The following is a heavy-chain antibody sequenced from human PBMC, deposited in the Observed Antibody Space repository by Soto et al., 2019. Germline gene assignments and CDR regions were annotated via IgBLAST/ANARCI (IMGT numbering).Heavy chain of an antibody. CDR3: ARVGYCSSTSCFDY. CDR1: GYTFINYP. D-gene: IGHD2-2*01. Sequence: ASVKVSCKASGYTFINYPMNWVRQAPGQRLEWMGWINAADGHTKYSQKFQGRVTITRDTSASTAYMELSSLRSEDTAVFYCARVGYCSSTSCFDYWGQGTLVTVSS. V-gene: IGHV1-3*01. J-gene: IGHJ4*02. CDR2: INAADGHT.